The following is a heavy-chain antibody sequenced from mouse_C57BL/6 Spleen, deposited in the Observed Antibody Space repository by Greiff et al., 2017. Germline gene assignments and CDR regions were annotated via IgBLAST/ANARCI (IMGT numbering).Heavy chain of an antibody. Sequence: QVQLQQPGTELVKPGASVKLSCKASGYTFTSYWMHWVKQRPGPGLEWIGNFSPSNGGTNYNEKFKNKATLTADKSSSTSYMQLSRLTSEDSAVYYCAREGYYGQYAMDYWGQGTSVTVSS. D-gene: IGHD1-2*01. J-gene: IGHJ4*01. CDR1: GYTFTSYW. CDR3: AREGYYGQYAMDY. CDR2: FSPSNGGT. V-gene: IGHV1-53*01.